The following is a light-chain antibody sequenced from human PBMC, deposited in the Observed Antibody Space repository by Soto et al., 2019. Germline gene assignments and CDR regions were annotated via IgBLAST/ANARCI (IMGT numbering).Light chain of an antibody. CDR3: SAYSTGSTPVL. CDR1: SSDVGSTFNY. CDR2: DVN. V-gene: IGLV2-14*03. J-gene: IGLJ3*02. Sequence: QSVLTQPASVSGSPGQSITISCTGTSSDVGSTFNYVSWYQHHPGKAPRLIMSDVNHRPSGVSDRSSGSKSGNTASLTISGLQAEDEADYFCSAYSTGSTPVLFGGGTKLTVL.